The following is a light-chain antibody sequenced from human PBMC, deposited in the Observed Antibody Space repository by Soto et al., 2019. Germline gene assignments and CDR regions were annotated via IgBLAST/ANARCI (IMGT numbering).Light chain of an antibody. CDR2: KAS. J-gene: IGKJ4*01. CDR3: QQYDSYPLT. CDR1: QSISSW. Sequence: DIQMTQSPSTLSASVGDRVTITCRASQSISSWLAWYQQKPGKAPNLLIYKASTLESGVPSRFSGSGSGTELTLTVSSLQPDDFATYYSQQYDSYPLTFGGGTKVELK. V-gene: IGKV1-5*03.